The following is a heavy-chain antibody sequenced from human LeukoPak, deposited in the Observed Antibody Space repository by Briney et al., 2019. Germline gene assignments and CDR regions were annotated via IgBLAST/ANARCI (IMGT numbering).Heavy chain of an antibody. J-gene: IGHJ4*02. V-gene: IGHV4-59*01. CDR1: GDSISSYY. D-gene: IGHD3-3*01. Sequence: SETLSLTCTVSGDSISSYYWSWIRQPPGKGLEWIGYIYYSGSTNYNPSLKSRVTVSVDTSKNQFSLKVSSVTAADTAVYYCARGYDFWSFWGQGTLVTVSS. CDR3: ARGYDFWSF. CDR2: IYYSGST.